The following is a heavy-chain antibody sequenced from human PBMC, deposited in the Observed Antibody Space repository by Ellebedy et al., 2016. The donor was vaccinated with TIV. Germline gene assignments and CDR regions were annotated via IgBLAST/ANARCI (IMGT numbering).Heavy chain of an antibody. J-gene: IGHJ6*02. CDR3: ARRGYMVDYYYGMDV. D-gene: IGHD5-18*01. CDR2: IDPSDSYT. CDR1: GYSFTSYW. Sequence: GESLKISCKGSGYSFTSYWISWVRQMPGKGLEWMGRIDPSDSYTNYSPSFQGHVTISADKSISTAYLQWSSLKASDTAMYYCARRGYMVDYYYGMDVWGQGTTVTVSS. V-gene: IGHV5-10-1*01.